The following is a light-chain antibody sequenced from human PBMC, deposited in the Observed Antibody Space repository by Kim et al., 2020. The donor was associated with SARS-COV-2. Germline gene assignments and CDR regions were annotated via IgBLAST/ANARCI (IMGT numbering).Light chain of an antibody. V-gene: IGLV3-1*01. J-gene: IGLJ2*01. CDR1: KLGDKF. CDR2: QDS. CDR3: QAWDSSIVV. Sequence: VSPGQPASITFSGDKLGDKFACWYQQKPGPSPGLVIYQDSKRPSGIPERFSGSNSGNTATLTISGTQAMDEADYYCQAWDSSIVVFGGGTQLTVL.